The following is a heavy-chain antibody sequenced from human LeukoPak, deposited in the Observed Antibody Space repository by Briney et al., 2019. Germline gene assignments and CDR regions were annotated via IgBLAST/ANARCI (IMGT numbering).Heavy chain of an antibody. J-gene: IGHJ6*03. CDR1: GYSFTSYW. V-gene: IGHV5-51*01. CDR3: ARLAFCTNAVCFSNYHYSMDV. Sequence: PGESLKISCKGSGYSFTSYWIGWVRQMPGKGLEWMGIIYPDDSDTKYSPSFQGQVTISADKSISTAYLQWSSLKASDTAMYYCARLAFCTNAVCFSNYHYSMDVWGRGTTVTVSS. D-gene: IGHD2-8*01. CDR2: IYPDDSDT.